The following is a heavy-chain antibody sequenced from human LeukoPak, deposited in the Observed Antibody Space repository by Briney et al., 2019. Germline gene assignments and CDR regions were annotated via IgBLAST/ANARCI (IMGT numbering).Heavy chain of an antibody. CDR1: GGSVSSGSYY. CDR3: ARVYSSGWSLGLDY. J-gene: IGHJ4*02. Sequence: SETLSLTCTVSGGSVSSGSYYWSWIRQPPGKGLEWIGYVYYHGGTNYNPSLKSRVTISVDTSKNQFSLKLSSVTAADTAVYYCARVYSSGWSLGLDYWGQGTLVTVSS. CDR2: VYYHGGT. D-gene: IGHD6-19*01. V-gene: IGHV4-61*01.